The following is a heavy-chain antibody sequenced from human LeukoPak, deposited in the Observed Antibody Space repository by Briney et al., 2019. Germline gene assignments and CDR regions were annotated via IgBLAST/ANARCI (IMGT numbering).Heavy chain of an antibody. CDR3: ASRDGYNVDY. V-gene: IGHV1-8*01. CDR1: GYTFTRYD. J-gene: IGHJ4*02. CDR2: MSSNSGNT. Sequence: ASVKVSCKASGYTFTRYDINGGRQATGQGREWMGCMSSNSGNTGYEQKFQGRVTMTRNNSISTAYMELSSLRSEDTAVYYCASRDGYNVDYWGQGALVTVSS. D-gene: IGHD5-24*01.